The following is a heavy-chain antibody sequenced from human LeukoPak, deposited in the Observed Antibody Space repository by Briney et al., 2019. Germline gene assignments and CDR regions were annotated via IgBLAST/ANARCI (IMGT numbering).Heavy chain of an antibody. D-gene: IGHD3-10*01. J-gene: IGHJ5*02. CDR2: IRSKANSYAT. Sequence: PGGSLRLSCAASGFTFSGSAMHWVRQASGKGLEWVGRIRSKANSYATAYAASVKGRFTISRDDSKNTAYLQMNSLRAEDTAVYYCARDQPIKHRLLWFGELLYRNWFDPWGQGTLVTVSS. CDR3: ARDQPIKHRLLWFGELLYRNWFDP. CDR1: GFTFSGSA. V-gene: IGHV3-73*01.